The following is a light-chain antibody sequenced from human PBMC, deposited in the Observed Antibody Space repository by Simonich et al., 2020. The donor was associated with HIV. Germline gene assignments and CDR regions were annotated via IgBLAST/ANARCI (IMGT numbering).Light chain of an antibody. CDR1: QSVSSY. Sequence: EIVLTQSPATLSLSPGERATLPCRASQSVSSYLAWYHQKPGQAPRLLIYDASNRATGIPARFSGSGSGTDFTLTISSLEPEDFAVYYCQQRSNWPSTFGGGTKVEIK. J-gene: IGKJ4*01. CDR2: DAS. V-gene: IGKV3-11*01. CDR3: QQRSNWPST.